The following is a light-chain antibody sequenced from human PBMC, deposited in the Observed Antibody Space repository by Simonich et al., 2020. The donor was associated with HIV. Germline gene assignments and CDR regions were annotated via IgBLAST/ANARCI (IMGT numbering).Light chain of an antibody. CDR2: ATS. CDR1: QSISSW. Sequence: DIQMTQSPSILSASVGDRVNINCRTSQSISSWLAWYPQKLGKAPKLLFSATSTFQSGVPSRFSGSGSGTDFTLTISRLQSEDFATYYCQQYYSYPPTFGPGTKVDIK. J-gene: IGKJ3*01. V-gene: IGKV1-5*01. CDR3: QQYYSYPPT.